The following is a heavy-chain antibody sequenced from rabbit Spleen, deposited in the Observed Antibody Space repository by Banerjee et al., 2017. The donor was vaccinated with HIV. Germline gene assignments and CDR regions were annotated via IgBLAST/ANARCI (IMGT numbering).Heavy chain of an antibody. V-gene: IGHV1S45*01. J-gene: IGHJ4*01. Sequence: QEQLKESGGGLVQPGGALKLSCKASGFTLSTYYMNWVRQAPGKGLEWIGYIDPVFGITYYANWVNGRFSISRTSSTTVTLPMTSLTAADRATYFCARDLVGVIGWNFYLWGPGTLVTVS. CDR1: GFTLSTYYM. CDR2: IDPVFGIT. CDR3: ARDLVGVIGWNFYL. D-gene: IGHD1-1*01.